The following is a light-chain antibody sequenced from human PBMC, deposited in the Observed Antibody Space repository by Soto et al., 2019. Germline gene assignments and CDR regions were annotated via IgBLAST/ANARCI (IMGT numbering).Light chain of an antibody. V-gene: IGKV1-12*01. CDR1: QDIGNF. J-gene: IGKJ5*01. Sequence: DIQMTQSPSSVSASVGDRVTITCRASQDIGNFLAWYQQTPGKAPKLLIYAASTLQSGVPLRFSGSGSGTSFTLTISSLQPEDFATYYCQQLLSYPITFGQGTRLEIK. CDR3: QQLLSYPIT. CDR2: AAS.